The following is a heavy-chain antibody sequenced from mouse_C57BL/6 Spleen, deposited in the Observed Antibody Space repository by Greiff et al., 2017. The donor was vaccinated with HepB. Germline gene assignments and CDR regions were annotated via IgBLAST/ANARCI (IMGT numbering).Heavy chain of an antibody. CDR3: ARSDPWFAY. Sequence: VQLQQSGPELVKPGASVKISCKASGYAFSSSWMNWVKQRPGKGLEWIGRIYPGDGDTNYNGKFKGTATLTADKSSSTAYMQLSSRTSEDSAVYFCARSDPWFAYWGQGTLVTVSA. V-gene: IGHV1-82*01. J-gene: IGHJ3*01. CDR2: IYPGDGDT. CDR1: GYAFSSSW.